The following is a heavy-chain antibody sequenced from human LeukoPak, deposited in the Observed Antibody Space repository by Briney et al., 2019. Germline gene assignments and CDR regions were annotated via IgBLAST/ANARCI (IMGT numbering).Heavy chain of an antibody. Sequence: GGSLRLSCAASGFTFSSSAMPWVRQAPDKGLKWVAVISYDGSNKYYADSVKGRFTISRDNSKNTLYLQMNSLRADDTAVYYCARDRDSSGWYEGFDYWGQGTLVTVSS. CDR3: ARDRDSSGWYEGFDY. J-gene: IGHJ4*02. D-gene: IGHD6-19*01. V-gene: IGHV3-30-3*01. CDR2: ISYDGSNK. CDR1: GFTFSSSA.